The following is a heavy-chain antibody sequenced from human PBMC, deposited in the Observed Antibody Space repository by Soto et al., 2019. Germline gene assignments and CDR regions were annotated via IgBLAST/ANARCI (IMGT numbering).Heavy chain of an antibody. D-gene: IGHD3-16*01. J-gene: IGHJ6*02. CDR1: GFTFSSYW. V-gene: IGHV3-74*01. CDR3: ARGLKGDYGVDL. Sequence: EVQLVESGGGLVEPGGSLRLYCAASGFTFSSYWMHWVRQAPGKGLVWVSRINSDGSSTRYAESVKGRFTISRDNAKNTLNLQTNSLRAEDTAVYYCARGLKGDYGVDLWGQGTTVTGS. CDR2: INSDGSST.